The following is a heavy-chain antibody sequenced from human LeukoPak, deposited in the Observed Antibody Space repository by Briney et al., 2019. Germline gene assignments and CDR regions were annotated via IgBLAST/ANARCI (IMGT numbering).Heavy chain of an antibody. V-gene: IGHV3-30*03. CDR2: ISYDGSNK. D-gene: IGHD6-25*01. CDR1: GFTFSNYG. J-gene: IGHJ4*02. CDR3: TDRRLLINGVLDY. Sequence: PGRSLRLSCAASGFTFSNYGMHWVRQAPGKGLEWVAVISYDGSNKYYADSVKGRFTISRDNTKNMLYLQMNRMRGEDTAVFYCTDRRLLINGVLDYWGQGTLVTVSS.